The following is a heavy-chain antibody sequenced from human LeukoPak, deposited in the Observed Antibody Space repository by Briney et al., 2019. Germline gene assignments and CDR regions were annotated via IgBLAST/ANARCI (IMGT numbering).Heavy chain of an antibody. CDR2: ISSSSSYI. J-gene: IGHJ6*03. CDR3: ARAGYGVAAAGNPRFYYMDV. CDR1: GFTFSSYS. Sequence: PGGSLRLSCAASGFTFSSYSMNWVRQAPGKGLEWVSSISSSSSYIYYADSVKGRFTISRDNAKNSLYLQMNSLRAEDTAVYYCARAGYGVAAAGNPRFYYMDVWGKGTTVTISS. V-gene: IGHV3-21*04. D-gene: IGHD6-13*01.